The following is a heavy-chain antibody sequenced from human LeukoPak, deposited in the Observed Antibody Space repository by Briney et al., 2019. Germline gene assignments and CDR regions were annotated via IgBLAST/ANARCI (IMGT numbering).Heavy chain of an antibody. D-gene: IGHD6-13*01. J-gene: IGHJ6*03. Sequence: SETLSLTCTVSGGSISSYYWSWIRQPPGKGLEWIGYIYYGGSTNYNPSLKSRVTISVDTSKNQFSLKLSSVTAADTAVYYCARTTEAHSWRTRYYDYYMDVWGKGTTVTVSS. V-gene: IGHV4-59*01. CDR1: GGSISSYY. CDR3: ARTTEAHSWRTRYYDYYMDV. CDR2: IYYGGST.